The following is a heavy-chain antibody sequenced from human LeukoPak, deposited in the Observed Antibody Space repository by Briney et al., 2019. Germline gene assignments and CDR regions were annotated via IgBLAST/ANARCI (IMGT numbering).Heavy chain of an antibody. CDR1: GFSFSSSA. CDR2: ISGSGGNT. D-gene: IGHD3-22*01. V-gene: IGHV3-23*01. CDR3: ASQKANFYDSSGDV. Sequence: GGSLRLSCAASGFSFSSSAMRWVRQAPGKGLEWVSAISGSGGNTYYAGSVKGRFTIFRDNSKNMLYLQMNSLRAEDTALYYCASQKANFYDSSGDVWGQGTTATVSS. J-gene: IGHJ6*02.